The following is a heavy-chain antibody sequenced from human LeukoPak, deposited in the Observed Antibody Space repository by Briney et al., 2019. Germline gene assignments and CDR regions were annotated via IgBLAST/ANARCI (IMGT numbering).Heavy chain of an antibody. CDR3: ARQQLQLWYD. CDR1: GFTFSRYE. CDR2: ISSSAGTT. Sequence: GGSLRLSCAASGFTFSRYEMNWVREAPGKGLEWVSYISSSAGTTYYADSVKGRFTISRDNAKNSLYLQMNSLRAEDTAVYYCARQQLQLWYDWGQGTLVTASS. V-gene: IGHV3-48*03. D-gene: IGHD5-18*01. J-gene: IGHJ4*02.